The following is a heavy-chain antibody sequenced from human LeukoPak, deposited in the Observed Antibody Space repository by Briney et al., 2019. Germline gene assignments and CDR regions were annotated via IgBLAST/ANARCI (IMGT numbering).Heavy chain of an antibody. CDR3: ARGGYCSSTSCYFSSENWFDP. CDR1: GGSISSYY. V-gene: IGHV4-59*01. Sequence: SETLSLTCTVSGGSISSYYWSWIRQPPGKGLEWIGYIYYSGSTSYNPSLKSRVTISVDTSKNQFSLKLSSVTAADTAVYYCARGGYCSSTSCYFSSENWFDPWGQGTLVTVSS. J-gene: IGHJ5*02. D-gene: IGHD2-2*03. CDR2: IYYSGST.